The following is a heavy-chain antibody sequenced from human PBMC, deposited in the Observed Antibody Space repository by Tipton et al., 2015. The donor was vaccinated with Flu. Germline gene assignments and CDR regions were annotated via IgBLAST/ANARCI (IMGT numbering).Heavy chain of an antibody. D-gene: IGHD3/OR15-3a*01. CDR2: IYPSGTT. CDR1: SGSIRSTNYF. J-gene: IGHJ4*02. CDR3: ARGADEGFFDFGED. Sequence: TLSLTCTVSSGSIRSTNYFCAWIRQPPGKRLELIGSIYPSGTTYYNPSLKSRVTISVDTSKSQFSLKVTSVTAADTAVYFCARGADEGFFDFGEDGGQGALVTVSS. V-gene: IGHV4-39*01.